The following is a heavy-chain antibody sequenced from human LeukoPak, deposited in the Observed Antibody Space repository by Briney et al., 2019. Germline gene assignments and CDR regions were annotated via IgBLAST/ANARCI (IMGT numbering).Heavy chain of an antibody. CDR2: IYTSGST. CDR1: GGSISSGSYY. CDR3: ARHYYYGSGSPFDY. J-gene: IGHJ4*02. D-gene: IGHD3-10*01. V-gene: IGHV4-61*02. Sequence: SQTLSLTCTVSGGSISSGSYYWSWIRQPAGKGLEWIGRIYTSGSTNYNPSLKSRVTISIDTSKNQFSLKLSSVTAADTAVYYCARHYYYGSGSPFDYWGQGTLVTVSS.